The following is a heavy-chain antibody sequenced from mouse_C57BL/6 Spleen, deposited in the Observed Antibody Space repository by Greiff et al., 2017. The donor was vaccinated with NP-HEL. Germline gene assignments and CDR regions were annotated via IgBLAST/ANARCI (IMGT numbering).Heavy chain of an antibody. Sequence: QVQLQQSGPELVKPGASVKISCKASGYAFSSSWMNWVKQRPGKGLEWIGRIYPGDGDPNYNGKFKGKATLTADKSSSTAYMQLSSLTSEDSAVYFCASSYYFDYWGQGTTLTVSS. V-gene: IGHV1-82*01. CDR3: ASSYYFDY. CDR1: GYAFSSSW. J-gene: IGHJ2*01. CDR2: IYPGDGDP.